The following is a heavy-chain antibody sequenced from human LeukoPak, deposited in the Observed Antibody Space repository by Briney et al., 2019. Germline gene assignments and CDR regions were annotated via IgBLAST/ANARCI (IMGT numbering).Heavy chain of an antibody. CDR2: IYYSGST. Sequence: PSETLSLTCTVSGGSISSGDYYGSWIRQPPGKGLEWIGYIYYSGSTYYNPSLKSRVTISVDTSKNQFSLKLSSVTAADTAVYYCARGSGSYTWFDPWGQGTLVTVSS. CDR1: GGSISSGDYY. CDR3: ARGSGSYTWFDP. V-gene: IGHV4-30-4*01. J-gene: IGHJ5*02. D-gene: IGHD3-10*01.